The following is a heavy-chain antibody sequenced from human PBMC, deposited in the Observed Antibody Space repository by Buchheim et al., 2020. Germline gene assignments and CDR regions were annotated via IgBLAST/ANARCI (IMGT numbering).Heavy chain of an antibody. D-gene: IGHD5-18*01. V-gene: IGHV3-21*01. J-gene: IGHJ6*02. Sequence: EVQLVESGGGLVKPGGSLRLSCAASGFTFSSYSMNWVRQAPGKGLEWVSSTSSSSSYIYYADSVKGRFTISRDNAKNSLYLQMNSLRAEDTAVYYCARDALVDTAMVNAYYYGMDVWGQGTT. CDR2: TSSSSSYI. CDR1: GFTFSSYS. CDR3: ARDALVDTAMVNAYYYGMDV.